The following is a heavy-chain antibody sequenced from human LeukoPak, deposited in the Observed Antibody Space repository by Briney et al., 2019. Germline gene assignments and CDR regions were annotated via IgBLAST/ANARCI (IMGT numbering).Heavy chain of an antibody. CDR2: ISYNAGYK. D-gene: IGHD2-21*02. J-gene: IGHJ4*02. V-gene: IGHV3-30*12. Sequence: PGGSLRLSCAASGFIFSNYGFRWVRQAPGKGLEWVAVISYNAGYKHYTDSVKDRFTISRDDSKSTVFLQMNSLRAEDTALYYCAREPIDGDCQFDYWGQGTLVTVSS. CDR1: GFIFSNYG. CDR3: AREPIDGDCQFDY.